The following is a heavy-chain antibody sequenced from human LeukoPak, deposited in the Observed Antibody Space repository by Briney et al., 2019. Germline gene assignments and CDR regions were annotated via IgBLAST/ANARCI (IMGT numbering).Heavy chain of an antibody. CDR2: ISSSGSTI. Sequence: GGSLRLSCAASGFTFSDYYMSWIRQAPGKGLEWVSYISSSGSTIYYADSVKGRFTISRDNAKNSLYLQMNSLRAEDTVVYYCARDRGDYVWGSYRPYYFDYWGQGTLVTVSS. CDR3: ARDRGDYVWGSYRPYYFDY. D-gene: IGHD3-16*02. CDR1: GFTFSDYY. J-gene: IGHJ4*02. V-gene: IGHV3-11*04.